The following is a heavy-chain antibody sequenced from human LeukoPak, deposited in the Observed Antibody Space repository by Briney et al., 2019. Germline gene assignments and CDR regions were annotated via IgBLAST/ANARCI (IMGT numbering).Heavy chain of an antibody. J-gene: IGHJ3*02. CDR2: INPDSGGT. CDR1: GYTFTGYY. D-gene: IGHD3-10*01. V-gene: IGHV1-2*02. Sequence: ASVKVSCKASGYTFTGYYMHWVRQAPGQGLEWMGWINPDSGGTKYAEKFHGRVTMTRDTSISTAYMELSRLRSDDTAVYYCARVGDRITMVRVSPAHAFDMWGQGTMVTVSS. CDR3: ARVGDRITMVRVSPAHAFDM.